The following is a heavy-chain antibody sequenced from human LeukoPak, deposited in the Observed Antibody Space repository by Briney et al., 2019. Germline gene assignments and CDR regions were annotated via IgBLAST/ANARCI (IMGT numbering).Heavy chain of an antibody. V-gene: IGHV3-21*01. CDR3: ARAYYYGSGSPSNEGYYYGMDV. CDR1: GFTFSRYS. D-gene: IGHD3-10*01. J-gene: IGHJ6*02. CDR2: ISSSSSYI. Sequence: GGSLRLSCAASGFTFSRYSMNWVRQAPGKGLEWVSSISSSSSYIYYADSVKGRFTISRDNAKTSLYLQMNSLRAEDTAVYYCARAYYYGSGSPSNEGYYYGMDVWGQGTTVTVSS.